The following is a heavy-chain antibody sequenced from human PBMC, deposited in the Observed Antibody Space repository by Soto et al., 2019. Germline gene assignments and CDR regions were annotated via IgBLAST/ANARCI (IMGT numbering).Heavy chain of an antibody. CDR2: ISSSSSTI. J-gene: IGHJ6*02. V-gene: IGHV3-48*02. CDR3: ARDPVWSGYHYYGMDV. Sequence: EVQLVESGGGLVQPGGSLRLSCAASGFTFSSYSMNWVRQAPGKGLEWVSYISSSSSTIYYADSVKGRFTISRDNAKNSLYLQMNSLRDEDTAVYYCARDPVWSGYHYYGMDVWGQGTTVTVSS. CDR1: GFTFSSYS. D-gene: IGHD3-3*01.